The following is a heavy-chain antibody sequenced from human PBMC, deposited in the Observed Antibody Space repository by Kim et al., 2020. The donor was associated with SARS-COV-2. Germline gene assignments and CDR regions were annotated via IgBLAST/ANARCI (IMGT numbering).Heavy chain of an antibody. D-gene: IGHD3-16*02. CDR2: IYYSGST. CDR3: AAGSYLGPGYYGMDV. J-gene: IGHJ6*02. V-gene: IGHV4-31*03. Sequence: SETLSLTCTVSGGSISSGGYYWSWIRQHPGKGLEWIGYIYYSGSTYYNPSLKGRVTISVDTSKNKFSLKLSSVTAADTAVYYCAAGSYLGPGYYGMDVWGQGTTVTVS. CDR1: GGSISSGGYY.